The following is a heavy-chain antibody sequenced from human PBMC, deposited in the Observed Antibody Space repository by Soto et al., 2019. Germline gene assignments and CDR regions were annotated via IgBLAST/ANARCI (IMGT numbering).Heavy chain of an antibody. D-gene: IGHD3-16*02. CDR2: INPNSGGT. J-gene: IGHJ5*02. CDR3: ARGIMITFGGVIERYNWFDP. V-gene: IGHV1-2*02. CDR1: GYTFTGYY. Sequence: QVQLVRSGAEVKKPGASVKVSCKASGYTFTGYYMHWVRQAPGQGLEWMGWINPNSGGTTYAQKFQGRVTMTRDTPISTAYMELSRLRSDDTAVYYCARGIMITFGGVIERYNWFDPWGQGTLVTVSS.